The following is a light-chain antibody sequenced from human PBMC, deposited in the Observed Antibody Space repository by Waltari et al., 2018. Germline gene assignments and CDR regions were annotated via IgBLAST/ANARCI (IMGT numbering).Light chain of an antibody. CDR1: SNDVGGYNS. V-gene: IGLV2-14*01. J-gene: IGLJ2*01. CDR2: DCT. CDR3: SSQSSNDVVL. Sequence: QSALTQPASVSGSPGQSVTIFCAGTSNDVGGYNSVSWYQEHPGQAPRVIIYDCTDRPSGVSDRFSVSKSGNTASLTISGLQAEDEADYYCSSQSSNDVVLFGGGTKLTVL.